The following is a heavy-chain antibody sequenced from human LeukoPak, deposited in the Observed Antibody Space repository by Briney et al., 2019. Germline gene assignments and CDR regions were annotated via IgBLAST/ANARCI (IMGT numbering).Heavy chain of an antibody. CDR3: ATLSGIAGTFDY. V-gene: IGHV4-61*02. CDR1: GGSISSSSYY. Sequence: SETLSLTCTVSGGSISSSSYYWSWIRQPAGKGLEWIGRIYTSGSTNYNPSLKSRVTISVDTSKNQFSLKLSSVTAADTAVYYCATLSGIAGTFDYWGQGTLVTVSS. D-gene: IGHD6-13*01. CDR2: IYTSGST. J-gene: IGHJ4*02.